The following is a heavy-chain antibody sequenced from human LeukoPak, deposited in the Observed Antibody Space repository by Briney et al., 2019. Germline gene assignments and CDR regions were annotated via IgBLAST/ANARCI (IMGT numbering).Heavy chain of an antibody. CDR2: ISSSSSYI. V-gene: IGHV3-21*01. Sequence: KPGGSLRLSCAASGFTFSSYSMNWVRQAPGKGLEWVSSISSSSSYIYYADSVKGRFTISRDNAKNSLYLKMNSLRAEDTAVYYCARQLDFWSGYYYADFDYWGQGTLVTVSS. J-gene: IGHJ4*02. CDR1: GFTFSSYS. CDR3: ARQLDFWSGYYYADFDY. D-gene: IGHD3-3*01.